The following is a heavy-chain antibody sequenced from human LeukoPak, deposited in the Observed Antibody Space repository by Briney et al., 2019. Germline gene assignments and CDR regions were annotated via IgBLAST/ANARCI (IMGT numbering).Heavy chain of an antibody. V-gene: IGHV4-39*01. J-gene: IGHJ4*02. CDR1: GDSISSSSYS. D-gene: IGHD4-23*01. CDR3: ARHVTTVVTDFGN. CDR2: ISYSGST. Sequence: PSETLSLTCTVSGDSISSSSYSWGWIRQPPGKGLEWIGTISYSGSTYYNPSLKSRVTISVDTSKNQFSLMLRSVTAADAAVYYCARHVTTVVTDFGNWGQGTLVTVSS.